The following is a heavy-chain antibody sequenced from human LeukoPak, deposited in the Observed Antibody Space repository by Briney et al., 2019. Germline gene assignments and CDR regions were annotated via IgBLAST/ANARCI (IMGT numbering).Heavy chain of an antibody. D-gene: IGHD3-3*01. V-gene: IGHV3-7*01. CDR2: TNPDGYIK. Sequence: GGSLRLSCAASGFIFGGYWMSWGRQAPGRGLEWVANTNPDGYIKYYVASVNGRFTISRDNAKNSLYLQMNSLRAEDTAVYYCVSGFLQWLYWGQGTLVTVSS. CDR3: VSGFLQWLY. CDR1: GFIFGGYW. J-gene: IGHJ4*02.